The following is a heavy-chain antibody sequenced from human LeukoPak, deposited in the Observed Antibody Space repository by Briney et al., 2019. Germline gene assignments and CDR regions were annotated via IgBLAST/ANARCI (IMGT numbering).Heavy chain of an antibody. J-gene: IGHJ4*02. CDR1: GGSISSSSYY. CDR2: IYYSGST. D-gene: IGHD3-9*01. CDR3: ARIYNRRDILTGYYIDY. V-gene: IGHV4-39*01. Sequence: SETLSLTCTVSGGSISSSSYYWGWIRQPPGKGLEWIGSIYYSGSTYYNPSLKSRVTISVDTSKNQFSLKLSSVTAADTAVYYYARIYNRRDILTGYYIDYWGQGTLVTVSS.